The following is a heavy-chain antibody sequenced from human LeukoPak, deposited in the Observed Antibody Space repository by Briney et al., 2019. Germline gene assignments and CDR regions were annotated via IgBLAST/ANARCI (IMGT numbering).Heavy chain of an antibody. CDR1: GFIFSSYN. Sequence: GGSLRLSCEASGFIFSSYNMNWIRQAPGKGLEWVSYITTRSDTIYYADSVKGRFTISRDNAKNSLYLQMSNLRAEDTAVYFCARGGGLDVWGQGATVTVSS. J-gene: IGHJ6*02. CDR3: ARGGGLDV. V-gene: IGHV3-48*01. D-gene: IGHD3-16*01. CDR2: ITTRSDTI.